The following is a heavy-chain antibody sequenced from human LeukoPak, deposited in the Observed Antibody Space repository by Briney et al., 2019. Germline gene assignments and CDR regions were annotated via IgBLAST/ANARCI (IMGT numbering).Heavy chain of an antibody. CDR3: AREWWYLDY. CDR1: GFTFSTYA. V-gene: IGHV3-7*05. D-gene: IGHD2-15*01. Sequence: GGSLRLSCAASGFTFSTYAMTWVRQAPGKGLEWVARIKEDGSDTYYVDSVKGRFTISRDKAKKTVYLQMNSLRVEDTAVYYCAREWWYLDYWGQGTLVTVSS. CDR2: IKEDGSDT. J-gene: IGHJ4*02.